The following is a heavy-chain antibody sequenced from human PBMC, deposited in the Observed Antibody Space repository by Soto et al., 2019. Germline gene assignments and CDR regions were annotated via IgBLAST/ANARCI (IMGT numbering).Heavy chain of an antibody. J-gene: IGHJ4*02. CDR1: GGSISSSSYY. CDR2: IFYSGST. V-gene: IGHV4-39*07. D-gene: IGHD1-20*01. CDR3: ARPTYNSGSPFAY. Sequence: SETLSLTCTVSGGSISSSSYYWGWIRQPPGKGLEWIGSIFYSGSTYYNPSLKSRVTISVDTSKNQFSLKLSSVTAADTAVYYCARPTYNSGSPFAYWGQGTLVTVSS.